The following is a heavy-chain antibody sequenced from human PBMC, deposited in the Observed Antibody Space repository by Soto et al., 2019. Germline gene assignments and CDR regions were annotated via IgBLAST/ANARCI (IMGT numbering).Heavy chain of an antibody. CDR2: ISYDGSNK. J-gene: IGHJ5*02. CDR1: GFTFSSYG. Sequence: PVGSLRLSCAASGFTFSSYGMHWVRQAPGKGLEWVAVISYDGSNKYYADSVKGRFTISRDNSKNTLYLQMNSLRAEDTAVYYCAKDGYCSGGSCSSLDPWGQGTLVTVSS. CDR3: AKDGYCSGGSCSSLDP. V-gene: IGHV3-30*18. D-gene: IGHD2-15*01.